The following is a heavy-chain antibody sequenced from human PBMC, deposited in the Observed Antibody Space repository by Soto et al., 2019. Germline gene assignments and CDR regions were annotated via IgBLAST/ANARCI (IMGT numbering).Heavy chain of an antibody. CDR1: GFTFSSYW. J-gene: IGHJ6*02. CDR3: ARVAGRDIVVVVAAQYGMDV. V-gene: IGHV3-7*03. Sequence: GSLRLSCAASGFTFSSYWMSWVRQAPGKGLEWVANIKQDGSEKYYVDSVKGRFTISRDNAKNSLYLQMNSLRAEDTAVYYCARVAGRDIVVVVAAQYGMDVWGQGTTVTVSS. CDR2: IKQDGSEK. D-gene: IGHD2-15*01.